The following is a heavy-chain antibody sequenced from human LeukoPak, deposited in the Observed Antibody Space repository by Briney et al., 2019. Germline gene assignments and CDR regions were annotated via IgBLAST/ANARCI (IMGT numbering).Heavy chain of an antibody. J-gene: IGHJ3*02. V-gene: IGHV3-30*18. D-gene: IGHD2-15*01. CDR2: ISYDGSNK. CDR1: GFTFSSYG. Sequence: PGRSLRLSCAASGFTFSSYGMHWVRQAPGKGLEWVAVISYDGSNKYYADSVKGRFTISRGNSKNTLYLQMNSLRAEDTAVCYCAKGIGDVVVVAATEDAFDIWGQGTMVTVSS. CDR3: AKGIGDVVVVAATEDAFDI.